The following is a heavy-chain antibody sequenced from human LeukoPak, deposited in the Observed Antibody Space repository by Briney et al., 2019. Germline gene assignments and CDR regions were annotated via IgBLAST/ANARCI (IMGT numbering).Heavy chain of an antibody. CDR2: INPNNGGT. J-gene: IGHJ4*02. D-gene: IGHD3-22*01. V-gene: IGHV1-2*02. CDR3: ATVTGGYDLSGAFDY. CDR1: GYIFTGYY. Sequence: ASVKVSCKASGYIFTGYYIHWVRQAPGQGLEWMGWINPNNGGTNSTQKFQGRVTMTRDTSISTAYMELSRLRSDDTAVYYCATVTGGYDLSGAFDYWGQGTLVTVSS.